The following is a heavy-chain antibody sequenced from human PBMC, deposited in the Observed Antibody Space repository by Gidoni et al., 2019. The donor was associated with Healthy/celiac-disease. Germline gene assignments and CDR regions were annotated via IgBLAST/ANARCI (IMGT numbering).Heavy chain of an antibody. CDR2: ISYDGSNK. Sequence: QVQLVESGGGVVQPGRSLRLSCAASGFTFSSYAMHWVRQAPGKGLEWVAVISYDGSNKYYADSVKGRFTISRDNSKNTLYLQMNSLRAEDTAVYYCARGSVDGEGYYYYYGMDVWGQGTTVTVSS. CDR3: ARGSVDGEGYYYYYGMDV. CDR1: GFTFSSYA. V-gene: IGHV3-30-3*01. D-gene: IGHD3-10*01. J-gene: IGHJ6*02.